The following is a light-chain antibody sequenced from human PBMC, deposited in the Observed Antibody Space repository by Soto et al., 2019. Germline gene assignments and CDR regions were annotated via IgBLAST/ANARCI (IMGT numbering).Light chain of an antibody. J-gene: IGKJ1*01. V-gene: IGKV3-20*01. CDR1: QSVSSSY. CDR2: GAS. CDR3: QQYGSSSWT. Sequence: EIVLTQSPGTMSLSPGDRATLSCRASQSVSSSYLAWYQQQPGQAPRLLIYGASSRATGIPDRFSGSGSGTDFTLTISRLEPEDFAVYYCQQYGSSSWTFGQGTIVDIK.